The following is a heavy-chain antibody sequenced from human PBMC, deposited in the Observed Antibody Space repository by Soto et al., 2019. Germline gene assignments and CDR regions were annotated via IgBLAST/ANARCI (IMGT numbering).Heavy chain of an antibody. V-gene: IGHV3-74*01. CDR1: GFPLGGSW. Sequence: GGTLRLSCAPPGFPLGGSWMHGVVQAPGKGLVWVSRINSDGSSTSYADSVKGRFTISRDNAKNTLYLQMNSLRAEDTAVYYCASCYYYDSSGYPDAFDIWGQGT. J-gene: IGHJ3*02. D-gene: IGHD3-22*01. CDR2: INSDGSST. CDR3: ASCYYYDSSGYPDAFDI.